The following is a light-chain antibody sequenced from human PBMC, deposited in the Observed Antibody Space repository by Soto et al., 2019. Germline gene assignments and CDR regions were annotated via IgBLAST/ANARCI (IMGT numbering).Light chain of an antibody. CDR1: QSLAYXXXNTY. CDR3: MQGTGWPRT. Sequence: DIVMTQSPLSLPVTLGQPASISCRSSQSLAYXXXNTYLNWFQQRPGQSPRRLIYKVSKRDSGVPDRFSGSGSGTDFTLRISRVEAEDIGVYYCMQGTGWPRTFGQGTKLEIK. J-gene: IGKJ2*01. V-gene: IGKV2-30*01. CDR2: KVS.